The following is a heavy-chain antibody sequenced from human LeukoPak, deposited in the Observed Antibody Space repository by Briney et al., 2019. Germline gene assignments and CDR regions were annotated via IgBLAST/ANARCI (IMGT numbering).Heavy chain of an antibody. CDR1: GYTFTSYG. CDR3: ARDLREYYDSSGSADY. V-gene: IGHV1-18*01. CDR2: ISAYNGNT. D-gene: IGHD3-22*01. J-gene: IGHJ4*02. Sequence: GASVKVSCKASGYTFTSYGISWVRQAPGQGLEGMGWISAYNGNTNYAQKLQGRVTMTTDTSTSTAYMELRSLRSDDTAVYYCARDLREYYDSSGSADYWGQGTLVTVSS.